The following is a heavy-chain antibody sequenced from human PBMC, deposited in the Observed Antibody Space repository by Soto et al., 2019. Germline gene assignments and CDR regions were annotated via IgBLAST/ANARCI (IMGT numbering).Heavy chain of an antibody. CDR2: ISGSGGST. D-gene: IGHD3-22*01. CDR1: GFTFSSYA. CDR3: AKDQGIVVVGSYHY. Sequence: EVQLLESGGGLVQPGGSLRLSCAASGFTFSSYAMSWVRQAPGKGLEWVSAISGSGGSTYYADSVKGRFTISRDNSKNTLYLQMNSLRDEDTAVYYCAKDQGIVVVGSYHYWGQGTLVTVSS. J-gene: IGHJ4*02. V-gene: IGHV3-23*01.